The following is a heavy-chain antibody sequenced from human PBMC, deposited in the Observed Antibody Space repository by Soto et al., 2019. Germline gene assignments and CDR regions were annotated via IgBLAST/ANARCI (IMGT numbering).Heavy chain of an antibody. D-gene: IGHD2-15*01. CDR1: GFTFSSYA. CDR3: AKRRGAGGHFDY. J-gene: IGHJ4*02. CDR2: VSIGGST. V-gene: IGHV3-23*01. Sequence: GTLSLSCAVSGFTFSSYAMCLVRQGPGKGLEWVAVVSIGGSTHYADSVRGRFTISRDNYKNTLYLQMNSLTAEDTAVYFCAKRRGAGGHFDYWGQGALVT.